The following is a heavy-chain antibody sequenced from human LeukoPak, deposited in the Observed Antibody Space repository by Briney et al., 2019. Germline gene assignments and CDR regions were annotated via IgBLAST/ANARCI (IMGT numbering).Heavy chain of an antibody. CDR2: MNPNSGNT. V-gene: IGHV1-8*01. J-gene: IGHJ6*02. CDR3: ARGPVLLIFGVVPYYYGMDV. D-gene: IGHD3-3*01. Sequence: VAPVKVSCKASGYTFTSYDINWVRQATGQGLEWMGWMNPNSGNTGYAQKFQGRVTMTRNTSISTAYMELSSLRSEDTAVYYCARGPVLLIFGVVPYYYGMDVWGQGTTVTVSS. CDR1: GYTFTSYD.